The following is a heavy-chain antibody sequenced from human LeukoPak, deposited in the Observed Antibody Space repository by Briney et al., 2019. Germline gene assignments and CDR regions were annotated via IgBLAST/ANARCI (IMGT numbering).Heavy chain of an antibody. V-gene: IGHV1-8*02. J-gene: IGHJ4*02. D-gene: IGHD5-18*01. CDR3: ARGAYSYGYFR. CDR2: MNPNSDNA. Sequence: ASVKVSCKASGYIFTNYDINWVRQATGQGLEWMGWMNPNSDNAGYAQKFQGRVTMTRNTSISTAYMELSSLRSEDTAVYYCARGAYSYGYFRWGQGTLVTVSS. CDR1: GYIFTNYD.